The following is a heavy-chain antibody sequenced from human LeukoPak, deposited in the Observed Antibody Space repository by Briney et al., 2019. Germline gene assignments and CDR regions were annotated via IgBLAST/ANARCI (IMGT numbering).Heavy chain of an antibody. D-gene: IGHD4-17*01. CDR2: INPNSGGT. CDR3: ARADYGDYSPTRY. Sequence: ASVKVSCKASGYTFTGYCMHWVRQAPGQGLEWMGWINPNSGGTNYAQKFQGRVTMTRDTSISTAYMELSRLRSDDTAVYYCARADYGDYSPTRYWGQGTLVTVSS. V-gene: IGHV1-2*02. J-gene: IGHJ4*02. CDR1: GYTFTGYC.